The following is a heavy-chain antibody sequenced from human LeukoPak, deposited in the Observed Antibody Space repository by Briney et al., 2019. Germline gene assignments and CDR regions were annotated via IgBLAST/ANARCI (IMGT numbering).Heavy chain of an antibody. V-gene: IGHV3-30-3*01. D-gene: IGHD2-21*02. CDR1: GFTFSSYA. J-gene: IGHJ3*02. CDR2: ISYDGSNK. CDR3: ARDHCRGDCHSYAFDI. Sequence: GGSLRLPCAASGFTFSSYAMHWVRQAPGKGLEWVAVISYDGSNKYHADSVKGRFTISRDNSKNTLYLQMNSLRAEDTAVYYCARDHCRGDCHSYAFDIWGQGTMVTVSS.